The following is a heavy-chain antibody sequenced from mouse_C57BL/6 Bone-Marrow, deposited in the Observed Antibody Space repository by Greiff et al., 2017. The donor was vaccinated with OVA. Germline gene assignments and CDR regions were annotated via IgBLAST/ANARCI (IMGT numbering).Heavy chain of an antibody. V-gene: IGHV1-82*01. Sequence: LVESGPELVKPGASVKISCKASGYAFSSSWMNWVKQRPGQGLEWIGRIYPGDGDTNYNGKFKGKATLTADKSSSTAYMQLSSLTSEDSAVYFCARYGNYSCYFDYWGQGTTLTVAS. D-gene: IGHD2-1*01. CDR3: ARYGNYSCYFDY. CDR2: IYPGDGDT. CDR1: GYAFSSSW. J-gene: IGHJ2*01.